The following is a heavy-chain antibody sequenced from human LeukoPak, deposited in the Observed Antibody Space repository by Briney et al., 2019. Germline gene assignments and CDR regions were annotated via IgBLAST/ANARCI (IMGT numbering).Heavy chain of an antibody. D-gene: IGHD4-11*01. V-gene: IGHV3-23*01. CDR3: ASHDYSNTQDDY. J-gene: IGHJ4*02. Sequence: PGGSLRLSCVATGFTFSNYAMSWVRQAPGKGLEWVSAFSARGGTTYYADSVKGRFTISRDNSKNTLHLQMNSLRAEDTAVYYCASHDYSNTQDDYWGQGTLVTVSS. CDR2: FSARGGTT. CDR1: GFTFSNYA.